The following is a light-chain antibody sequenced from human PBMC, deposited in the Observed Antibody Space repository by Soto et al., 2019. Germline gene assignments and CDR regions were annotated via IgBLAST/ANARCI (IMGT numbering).Light chain of an antibody. V-gene: IGLV2-11*01. Sequence: QSALIQPPSVSGSPGQSVTISCTGTSSDVGSYDYVSWYQQHPGTVPKPMIYNVNTQPSGVPDRFSGSKSGTSASLAISGLQSEDEADYYCAAWDDSLNGPIFGGGTQLTVL. CDR2: NVN. J-gene: IGLJ2*01. CDR3: AAWDDSLNGPI. CDR1: SSDVGSYDY.